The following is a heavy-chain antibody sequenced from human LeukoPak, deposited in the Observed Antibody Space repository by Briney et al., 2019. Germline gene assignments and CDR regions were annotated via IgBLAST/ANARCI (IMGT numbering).Heavy chain of an antibody. CDR3: AREGSYCVGGDCYSFDF. D-gene: IGHD2-21*02. CDR2: MHPGNGNT. J-gene: IGHJ4*02. V-gene: IGHV1-2*02. CDR1: GYRFISNY. Sequence: GASVKVSCKASGYRFISNYIQWVRQAPGLGPEWIVWMHPGNGNTRYAEKFQGRVTMTRDTSINTAYMDLSSLRSDDTAVYYCAREGSYCVGGDCYSFDFWGQGTLITVSS.